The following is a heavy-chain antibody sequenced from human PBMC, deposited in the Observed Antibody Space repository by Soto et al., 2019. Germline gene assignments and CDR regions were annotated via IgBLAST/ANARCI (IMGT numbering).Heavy chain of an antibody. V-gene: IGHV1-69*01. Sequence: QVQLVQSGAEVKKPGSSVKVSCKASGGTFSSYAISWVRQAPGQGLQWMGGIIPIFGTANYAQKLQGRVTIAPAESTGTAYMALSSLRSEDTAVYYCARGAVATGGWFAPWGQGTLVTVS. CDR1: GGTFSSYA. CDR2: IIPIFGTA. CDR3: ARGAVATGGWFAP. J-gene: IGHJ5*02. D-gene: IGHD6-19*01.